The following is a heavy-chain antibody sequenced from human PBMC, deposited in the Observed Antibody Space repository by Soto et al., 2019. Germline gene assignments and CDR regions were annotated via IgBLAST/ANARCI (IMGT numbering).Heavy chain of an antibody. J-gene: IGHJ4*02. D-gene: IGHD2-2*01. CDR3: ARDGAYCSSIGCQNPFDH. V-gene: IGHV4-31*03. CDR2: MYYNGNT. Sequence: QVQLQESGPGLVQPSQTLSLSCTVSGGSISGGGYYWNWIRQLPGKGLEWIGYMYYNGNTYYNPSLQSRVTISSGTSHDQFSLRLTSVTAADTAVYFCARDGAYCSSIGCQNPFDHWGQGTLVTVSS. CDR1: GGSISGGGYY.